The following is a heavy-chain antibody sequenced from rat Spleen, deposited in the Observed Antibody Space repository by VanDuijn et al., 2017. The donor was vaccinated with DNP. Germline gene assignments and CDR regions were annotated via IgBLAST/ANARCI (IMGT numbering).Heavy chain of an antibody. J-gene: IGHJ2*01. CDR2: IRSGGGDT. CDR1: GFNFNDYW. V-gene: IGHV5S23*01. D-gene: IGHD1-4*01. CDR3: VRSIPGIKGFYFDY. Sequence: EVQLVESGGGLVQPGRSLKLSCAASGFNFNDYWMGWVRQAPTKGLEWVASIRSGGGDTYYRDSVKGRFTISRNNAKNTLNLQMNRLRSEDTATYYCVRSIPGIKGFYFDYWGQGVMVTVSS.